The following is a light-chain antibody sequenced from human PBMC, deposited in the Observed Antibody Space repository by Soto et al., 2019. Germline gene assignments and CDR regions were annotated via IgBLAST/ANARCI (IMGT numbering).Light chain of an antibody. CDR2: EAS. Sequence: DVQMTQSPSIVSSSVGYAVAITCRTSQSIAKWLAWYHQKPGKAPKLLISEASLLQSGVPSRFSGSTYGTEFSLTISGLQPDDFATYYCQQYFSDWTFGQGTKVDIK. J-gene: IGKJ1*01. CDR3: QQYFSDWT. V-gene: IGKV1-5*03. CDR1: QSIAKW.